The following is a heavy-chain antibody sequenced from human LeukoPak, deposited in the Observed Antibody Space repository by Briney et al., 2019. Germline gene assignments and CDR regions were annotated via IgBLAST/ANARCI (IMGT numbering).Heavy chain of an antibody. J-gene: IGHJ4*02. Sequence: SETLSLTCSVSGYSTSSGFYWGWIRQSPGKGLEWIGSISHSESTYYNPSLKSRVTISVDTSENQFSLKLSSVTAADTAVYYCARENDYGDYGLSYFDYWGQGTLVTVSS. CDR1: GYSTSSGFY. D-gene: IGHD4-17*01. V-gene: IGHV4-38-2*02. CDR2: ISHSEST. CDR3: ARENDYGDYGLSYFDY.